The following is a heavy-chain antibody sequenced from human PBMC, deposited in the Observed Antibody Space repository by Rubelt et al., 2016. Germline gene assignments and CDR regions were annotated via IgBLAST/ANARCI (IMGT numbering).Heavy chain of an antibody. Sequence: EVQLVESGGGLVQPGRSLRLSCAASGFTVSSNYMSWVRQAPGKGLEWVSVIYSGGSTYYADSVKGRFTISRDNSKNTLYLQMNSLRSEDTAVYYCTRVADGSGHATFDYWGQGTLVTVSS. CDR1: GFTVSSNY. CDR2: IYSGGST. V-gene: IGHV3-53*04. CDR3: TRVADGSGHATFDY. D-gene: IGHD3-10*01. J-gene: IGHJ4*02.